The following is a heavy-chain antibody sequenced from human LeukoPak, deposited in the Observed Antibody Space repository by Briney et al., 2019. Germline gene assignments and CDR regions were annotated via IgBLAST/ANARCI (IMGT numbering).Heavy chain of an antibody. V-gene: IGHV1-18*01. CDR3: ARTGVYCGGDCYYGY. CDR1: GYTFTSYG. Sequence: WASVKVSCKASGYTFTSYGVSWVRQAPGQGLEWMGWISAYNGNTNYAQKLQGRVTMTTDTSTSTAYMELRSLRSDDTAVYYCARTGVYCGGDCYYGYWGQGTLVTVSS. CDR2: ISAYNGNT. D-gene: IGHD2-21*01. J-gene: IGHJ4*02.